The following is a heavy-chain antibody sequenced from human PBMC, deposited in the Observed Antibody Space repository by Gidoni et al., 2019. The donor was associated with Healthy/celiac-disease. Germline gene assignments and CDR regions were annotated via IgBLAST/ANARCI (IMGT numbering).Heavy chain of an antibody. CDR1: GYTFSSYS. J-gene: IGHJ6*02. Sequence: EVQLVESGGGLVTPGGSLRLSCAASGYTFSSYSMNWVRQAPGKGLEWVSSISSSSSYIYYADSVKGRFTISRDNAKNSLYLKMNSLRAEDTAVYYCARDTPIAAAGTYYYGMDVWGQGTTVTVSS. CDR2: ISSSSSYI. D-gene: IGHD6-13*01. V-gene: IGHV3-21*01. CDR3: ARDTPIAAAGTYYYGMDV.